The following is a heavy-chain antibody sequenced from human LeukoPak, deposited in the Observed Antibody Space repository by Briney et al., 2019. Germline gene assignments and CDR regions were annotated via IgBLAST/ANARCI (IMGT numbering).Heavy chain of an antibody. D-gene: IGHD3-22*01. CDR1: GYTFTGYY. Sequence: ASVKVSCKASGYTFTGYYMHWVRQAPGQGLEWMGWINPNSGGTNYAQKFQGRVTMTRDTSISTAYMELSRLRSDDTAVYYCARGIYYYDSSGESDYWGQGTLVTVSS. J-gene: IGHJ4*02. CDR2: INPNSGGT. CDR3: ARGIYYYDSSGESDY. V-gene: IGHV1-2*02.